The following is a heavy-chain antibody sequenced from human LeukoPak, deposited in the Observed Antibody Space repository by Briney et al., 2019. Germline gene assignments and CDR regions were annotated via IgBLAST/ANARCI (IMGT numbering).Heavy chain of an antibody. D-gene: IGHD3-3*01. CDR1: GYTFINYG. CDR3: ARDGVGLWSSLKLYFYFYYMDV. V-gene: IGHV1-18*01. J-gene: IGHJ6*03. CDR2: ISAYNGNT. Sequence: ASVKVSCKASGYTFINYGISWVRQAPGQGLEWMGWISAYNGNTNYAQKLQGRVTLTTDSSTSTAYMKLRSLRSDDTAVYYCARDGVGLWSSLKLYFYFYYMDVWGKGTTVTVSS.